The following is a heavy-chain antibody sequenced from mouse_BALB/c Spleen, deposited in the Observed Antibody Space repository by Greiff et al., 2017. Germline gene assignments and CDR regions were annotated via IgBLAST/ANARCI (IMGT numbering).Heavy chain of an antibody. CDR1: GYTFTSYD. CDR3: ARGGHYGNYGFDY. Sequence: QVQLKQSGPELVKPGASGYTFTSYDINWVKQRPGQGLEWIGWIYPGDGSTKYNEKFKGKATLTADKSSSTAYMQLSSLTSENSAVYFCARGGHYGNYGFDYWGQGTTLTVSS. J-gene: IGHJ2*01. D-gene: IGHD2-1*01. CDR2: IYPGDGST. V-gene: IGHV1S56*01.